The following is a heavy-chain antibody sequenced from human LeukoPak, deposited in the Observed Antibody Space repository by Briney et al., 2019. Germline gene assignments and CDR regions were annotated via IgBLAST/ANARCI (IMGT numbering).Heavy chain of an antibody. D-gene: IGHD3-22*01. CDR2: IIPIFGTA. J-gene: IGHJ4*02. V-gene: IGHV1-69*01. Sequence: SVKVSCKASGGTFSSYAISWVRQAPGQGLEWMGGIIPIFGTANYAQKFQGRVTITADESTSTVYMELSSLRSEDTAVYYCARGTYYYDSSGLRYFDYWGQGTLVTVSS. CDR3: ARGTYYYDSSGLRYFDY. CDR1: GGTFSSYA.